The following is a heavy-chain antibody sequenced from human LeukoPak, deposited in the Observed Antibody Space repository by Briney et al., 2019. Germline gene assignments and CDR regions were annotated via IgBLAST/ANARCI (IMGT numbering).Heavy chain of an antibody. D-gene: IGHD3-9*01. CDR1: GFIFRNYA. J-gene: IGHJ5*02. Sequence: GGSLRLSCAASGFIFRNYAMSWVRQAPGKGLEWVSAITGSGDSTYYADSVKRRFTISRDNSNNTLYVEMNTLRAEDTAVYYCAKWGDYDILTGYYVSDLWGKGTLVTVSS. CDR2: ITGSGDST. CDR3: AKWGDYDILTGYYVSDL. V-gene: IGHV3-23*01.